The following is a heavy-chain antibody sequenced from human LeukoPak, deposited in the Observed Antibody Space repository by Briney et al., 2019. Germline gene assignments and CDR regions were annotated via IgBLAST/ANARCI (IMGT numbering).Heavy chain of an antibody. J-gene: IGHJ6*02. CDR3: ARGYYDILTGYEENYYYGMDV. CDR2: IYYSGST. Sequence: PSETLSLTCTVSGGSISSYYWSWIRQPPGKGLEWVGYIYYSGSTNYNPYLTSRVTISVDTSKNQFSLKLSSVTAADTAVYYCARGYYDILTGYEENYYYGMDVRGQGTTVTVSS. D-gene: IGHD3-9*01. CDR1: GGSISSYY. V-gene: IGHV4-59*08.